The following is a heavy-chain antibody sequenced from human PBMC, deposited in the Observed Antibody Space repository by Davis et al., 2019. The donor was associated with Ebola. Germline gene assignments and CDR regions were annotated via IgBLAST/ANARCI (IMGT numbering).Heavy chain of an antibody. CDR3: AKEVEQLLVHPYYGMDV. CDR1: GFTFSNAW. D-gene: IGHD6-13*01. CDR2: ISGGDTNT. V-gene: IGHV3-23*01. Sequence: PGGSLRLSCAASGFTFSNAWMSWVRQAPGKGLEWVSVISGGDTNTYYADSVKGRFTISRDNSKNTLYLQMNSLRAEDTAVYYCAKEVEQLLVHPYYGMDVWGQGTTVTVSS. J-gene: IGHJ6*02.